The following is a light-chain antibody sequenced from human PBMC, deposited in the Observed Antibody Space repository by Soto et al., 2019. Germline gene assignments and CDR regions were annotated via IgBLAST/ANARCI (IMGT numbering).Light chain of an antibody. CDR2: DVS. CDR1: SSDVGGYNY. CDR3: SSYTSSSTLYV. J-gene: IGLJ1*01. V-gene: IGLV2-14*01. Sequence: QSALTQPASVSGSPGQSITISCTGTSSDVGGYNYVSWYQQHPGKAPKLIIYDVSNRPSGVSNRFSGSKSGNTASLTISGLQAEDEADYYCSSYTSSSTLYVFGNGTKLTVL.